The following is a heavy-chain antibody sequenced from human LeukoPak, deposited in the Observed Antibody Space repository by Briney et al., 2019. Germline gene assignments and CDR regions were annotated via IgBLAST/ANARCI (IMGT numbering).Heavy chain of an antibody. V-gene: IGHV3-7*03. CDR2: MRQDGSEI. CDR1: GFPFNVQT. Sequence: GGSLRLSCAASGFPFNVQTMSWVRQAPGKGLDWVASMRQDGSEIYYVDSVKGRFTISRDNPKNSLYLQMNSLRAEDTAVYYCARMSSSWYDYYYYGMDVWGQGTTVTVSS. J-gene: IGHJ6*02. CDR3: ARMSSSWYDYYYYGMDV. D-gene: IGHD6-13*01.